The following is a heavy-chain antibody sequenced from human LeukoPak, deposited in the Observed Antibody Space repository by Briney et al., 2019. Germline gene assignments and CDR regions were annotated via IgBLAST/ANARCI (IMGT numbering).Heavy chain of an antibody. J-gene: IGHJ6*03. CDR2: INWNGGST. CDR1: GFTFDDYG. CDR3: ARAARPGYYYYMDV. Sequence: PGGSLRLTCAASGFTFDDYGMSWVRQAPGKGLEWVSGINWNGGSTGYADSVKGRFTISRDNAKNSLYLQMNSLRAEDTASYYCARAARPGYYYYMDVWGKGTTVTVSS. D-gene: IGHD6-6*01. V-gene: IGHV3-20*04.